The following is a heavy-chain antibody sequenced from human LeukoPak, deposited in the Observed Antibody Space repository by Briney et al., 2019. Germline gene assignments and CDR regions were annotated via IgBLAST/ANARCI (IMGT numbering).Heavy chain of an antibody. V-gene: IGHV3-23*01. CDR1: GITLSNYG. CDR3: AKRGVVIRVILVGFHKEAYYFDS. J-gene: IGHJ4*02. CDR2: ISGSGGRT. Sequence: QTGGSLRLSCAVSGITLSNYGMSWVRQAPGNGLEWVAGISGSGGRTNYADAVKGRFTISRDNAKNTLFLQMNSLRVEDTAVYFCAKRGVVIRVILVGFHKEAYYFDSWGQGALVTVSS. D-gene: IGHD3-22*01.